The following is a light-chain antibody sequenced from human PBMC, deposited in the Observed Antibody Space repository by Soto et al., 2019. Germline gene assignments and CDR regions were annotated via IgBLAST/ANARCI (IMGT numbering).Light chain of an antibody. Sequence: DIQMTQSPSTLSGSVGDRVTITCRASQTISSWLAWYQQKPGKAPKLLIYKASTLKSVVPSRFSVSGSGTELTLTISSLQPDDFATYYCQHYNSYSEAFGQGTKVELK. J-gene: IGKJ1*01. V-gene: IGKV1-5*03. CDR3: QHYNSYSEA. CDR2: KAS. CDR1: QTISSW.